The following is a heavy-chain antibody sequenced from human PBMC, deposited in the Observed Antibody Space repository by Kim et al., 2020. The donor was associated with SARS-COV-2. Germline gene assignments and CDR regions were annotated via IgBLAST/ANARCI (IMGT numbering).Heavy chain of an antibody. Sequence: GGSLRLSCAASKFTFSKYYMTWVRQAPGKGLEWVSVIYSDGSTPYAAYVMGRFTISRHNSKNTMYFQMNSLRREDTAVYYCARGLMGLVVWGQGTTVTVSS. CDR2: IYSDGST. J-gene: IGHJ6*02. D-gene: IGHD3-16*01. V-gene: IGHV3-53*04. CDR3: ARGLMGLVV. CDR1: KFTFSKYY.